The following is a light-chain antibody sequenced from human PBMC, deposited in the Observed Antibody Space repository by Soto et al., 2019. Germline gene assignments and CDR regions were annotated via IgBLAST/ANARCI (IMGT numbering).Light chain of an antibody. Sequence: DIQMTQSPSTLSASVGDRVTITCRASQSISSWLAWYQQRPGKAPKLLIYDASSLESGVQSRFSGSVFGSEFTLTISSLQPDDFATYYCQHYNSYSGTFGGGTKVDIK. CDR2: DAS. V-gene: IGKV1-5*01. CDR3: QHYNSYSGT. J-gene: IGKJ4*01. CDR1: QSISSW.